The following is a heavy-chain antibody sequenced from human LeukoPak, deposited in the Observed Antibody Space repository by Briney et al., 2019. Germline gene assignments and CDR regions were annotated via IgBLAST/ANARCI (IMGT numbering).Heavy chain of an antibody. CDR1: GFTVSSNY. J-gene: IGHJ4*02. V-gene: IGHV3-66*01. D-gene: IGHD5-12*01. Sequence: GGSLRLSCAASGFTVSSNYMSWVRQAPGKGLEWVSVIYSGGSTYYADSVKGRFTISRDNSKNTLYLQMNSLRAEDTAVYYCARDRVVAPYYFDYWGQGTLVTVSS. CDR3: ARDRVVAPYYFDY. CDR2: IYSGGST.